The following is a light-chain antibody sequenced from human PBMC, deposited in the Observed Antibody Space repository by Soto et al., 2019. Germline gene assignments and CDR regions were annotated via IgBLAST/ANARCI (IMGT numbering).Light chain of an antibody. J-gene: IGLJ1*01. CDR2: DVS. CDR3: SSYTSSSTRV. V-gene: IGLV2-14*01. Sequence: LTQPASVSWSPGQSITISCTGTSSDVGGYNYVSWYQQHPGKAPKLMIYDVSNRPSGVSNRFSGSKSGNTASLTISGLQAEDEADYYCSSYTSSSTRVFGTGTKVTVL. CDR1: SSDVGGYNY.